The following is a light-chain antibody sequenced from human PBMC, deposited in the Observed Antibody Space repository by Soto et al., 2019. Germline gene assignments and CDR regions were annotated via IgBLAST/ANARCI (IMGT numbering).Light chain of an antibody. CDR3: QHYNSYSEA. CDR2: KAS. Sequence: DIQMTQSPSTLSGSVGDRVTITCRASQTISSWLAWYQQKPGKAPKLLIYKASDLESGVPSRFSGSGSGTEFTLTISSLQPDDFATYYCQHYNSYSEAFSQGTKVDIK. J-gene: IGKJ1*01. CDR1: QTISSW. V-gene: IGKV1-5*03.